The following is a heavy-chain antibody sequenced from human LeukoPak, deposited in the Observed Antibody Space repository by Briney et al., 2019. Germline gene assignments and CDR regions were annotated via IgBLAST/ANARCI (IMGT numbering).Heavy chain of an antibody. J-gene: IGHJ5*02. D-gene: IGHD6-6*01. CDR1: GYTFTSYG. CDR3: ARDRKQLAQFWWFDP. V-gene: IGHV1-18*01. CDR2: ISAYNGNT. Sequence: ASVKVSCKASGYTFTSYGISWVRQAPGQGLEWMEWISAYNGNTNYAQKLQGRVTMTTDTSTSTAYMELRSLRSDDTAVYYCARDRKQLAQFWWFDPWGQGTLVTVSS.